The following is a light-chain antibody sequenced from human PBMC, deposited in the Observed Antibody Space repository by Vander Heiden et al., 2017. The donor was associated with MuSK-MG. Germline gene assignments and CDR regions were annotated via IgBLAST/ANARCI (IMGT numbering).Light chain of an antibody. CDR1: SSDVGGYNY. V-gene: IGLV2-14*01. CDR3: SSYTSNSTLPV. Sequence: QSALTQPASVSGSPGQSITISCTGTSSDVGGYNYVSWYQQHPGKAPKLMMDEVSNRPSGVSNRFAGSKSGNTASLTISGLQAEDEADYYCSSYTSNSTLPVCGGGTKLTVL. J-gene: IGLJ2*01. CDR2: EVS.